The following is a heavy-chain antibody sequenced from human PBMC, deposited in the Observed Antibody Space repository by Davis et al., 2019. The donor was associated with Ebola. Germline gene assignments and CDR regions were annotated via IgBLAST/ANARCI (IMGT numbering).Heavy chain of an antibody. V-gene: IGHV3-30*18. D-gene: IGHD6-13*01. J-gene: IGHJ4*02. CDR2: ISYDGSNK. CDR1: GFTFSSYG. Sequence: GGSLRLSCAASGFTFSSYGMHWVRQAPGKGLEWVAVISYDGSNKYYADSVKGRFTISRDNSKNTLYLQMNSLRAEDTAVYYCAKLGGIAAYYDYWGQGTLVTVSS. CDR3: AKLGGIAAYYDY.